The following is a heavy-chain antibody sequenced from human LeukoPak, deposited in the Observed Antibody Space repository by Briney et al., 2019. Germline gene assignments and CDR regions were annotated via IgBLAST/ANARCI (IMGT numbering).Heavy chain of an antibody. CDR1: GLIFSSSY. CDR3: ARDRPFGGVIDGMDV. Sequence: GGSLRLSCAASGLIFSSSYMSWVRQAPGQGLEWVSVTHSGGNTYYGDSVKGRFFISRDSSENTLYLQMNSLTAEDTAVYYCARDRPFGGVIDGMDVWGQGITVTVSS. D-gene: IGHD3-16*02. V-gene: IGHV3-53*01. J-gene: IGHJ6*02. CDR2: THSGGNT.